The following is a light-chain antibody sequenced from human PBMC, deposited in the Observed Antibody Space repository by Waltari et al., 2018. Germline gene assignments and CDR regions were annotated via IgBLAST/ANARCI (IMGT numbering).Light chain of an antibody. CDR2: AAS. CDR1: QVINSA. V-gene: IGKV1-39*01. CDR3: QQSYTMGYT. J-gene: IGKJ2*01. Sequence: IQLTQSPSSLSASVGDRVTITCRASQVINSALAWYQQKPGKPPKLLIYAASRLQRGVPSRFSGSGSGTDFTLSISSLQPEDFATYYCQQSYTMGYTFGQGTKLEIK.